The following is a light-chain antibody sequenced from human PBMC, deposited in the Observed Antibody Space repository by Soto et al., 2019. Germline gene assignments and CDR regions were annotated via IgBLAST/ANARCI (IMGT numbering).Light chain of an antibody. CDR3: HHYNNWPHT. V-gene: IGKV3-15*01. CDR2: GAS. CDR1: QSVASN. J-gene: IGKJ4*01. Sequence: DIVMTQSPATLSVSPGERATLSCRASQSVASNLAWYQQRPGQAPRLLIYGASTRATGVPVRFSGSGSGTEFTLTICSLQSEDFAVYYCHHYNNWPHTFGGGTKVEIK.